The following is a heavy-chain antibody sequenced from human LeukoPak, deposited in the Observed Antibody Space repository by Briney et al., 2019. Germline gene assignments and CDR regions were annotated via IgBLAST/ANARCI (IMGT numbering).Heavy chain of an antibody. CDR2: INTDGTFT. D-gene: IGHD3-10*01. J-gene: IGHJ4*02. Sequence: GGSLRFSCAVSGFTFSGYWMHWVRQAPGKGLVWVSRINTDGTFTNYADSVKGRFTISRDNAKNTLFLQMSSLRVEDTAVYYCARDQVLGSGSYDYWGQGMLVTVSS. CDR1: GFTFSGYW. V-gene: IGHV3-74*01. CDR3: ARDQVLGSGSYDY.